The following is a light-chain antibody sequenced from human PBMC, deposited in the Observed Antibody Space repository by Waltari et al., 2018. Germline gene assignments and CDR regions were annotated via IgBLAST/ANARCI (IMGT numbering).Light chain of an antibody. J-gene: IGLJ1*01. CDR3: SSYASSGTLV. Sequence: QSALTQPASVSGSPGQSITISCPGTSSDVGGYIFSSWYQVPPGKVPKLIIYEVNSRPSGVSNRFSGSKSGNTASLTISGLQAEDEAYFYCSSYASSGTLVFGSGTKVTVL. V-gene: IGLV2-14*01. CDR2: EVN. CDR1: SSDVGGYIF.